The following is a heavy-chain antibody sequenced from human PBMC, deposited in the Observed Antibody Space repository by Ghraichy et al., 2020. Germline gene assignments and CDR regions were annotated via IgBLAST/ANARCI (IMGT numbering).Heavy chain of an antibody. D-gene: IGHD6-13*01. V-gene: IGHV3-23*01. J-gene: IGHJ4*02. CDR3: ARAAADYSSSWYFFFAF. CDR2: ISGNADDT. CDR1: GFTFYTYA. Sequence: LSLTCAASGFTFYTYAMSWVRQAPGKGLEWVSGISGNADDTYYADSVKGRFTISRDNSKNTLFLQMNSLRAEDKAVYYCARAAADYSSSWYFFFAFWGQGALVTVSS.